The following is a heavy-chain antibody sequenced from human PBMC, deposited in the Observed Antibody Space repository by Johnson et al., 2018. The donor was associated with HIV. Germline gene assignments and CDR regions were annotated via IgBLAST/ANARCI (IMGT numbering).Heavy chain of an antibody. CDR2: ISSDGSNK. CDR1: GFTFSSYA. Sequence: VQLVESGGGVVQPGRSLRLSCAASGFTFSSYAMHWVRQAPGKGLEWVAVISSDGSNKYYADSVKGRFTISRDNSKNTLYLQMNSLRAEDTAVYYCAKPEGKRGYGGILDAFDIWGQGTMVTVSS. J-gene: IGHJ3*02. V-gene: IGHV3-30*18. CDR3: AKPEGKRGYGGILDAFDI. D-gene: IGHD4-23*01.